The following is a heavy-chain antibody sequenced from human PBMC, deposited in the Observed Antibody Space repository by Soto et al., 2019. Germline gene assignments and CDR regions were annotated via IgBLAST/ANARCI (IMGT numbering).Heavy chain of an antibody. D-gene: IGHD4-17*01. CDR2: IYYSGST. J-gene: IGHJ6*02. CDR3: ARRRDYGGKKYYYYGMDV. CDR1: GGSISSYY. Sequence: SETLSLTCSVSGGSISSYYWSWIRQPPGKGLEWIGYIYYSGSTNYNPSLKSRVTISVDTSKNQFSLKLSSVTAADTAVYYCARRRDYGGKKYYYYGMDVWGQGTTVTVSS. V-gene: IGHV4-59*08.